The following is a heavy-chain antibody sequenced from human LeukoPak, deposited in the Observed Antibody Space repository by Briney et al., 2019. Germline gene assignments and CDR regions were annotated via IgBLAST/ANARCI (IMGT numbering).Heavy chain of an antibody. Sequence: GESLKISCKGSGYSFTSYWISWVRQMPGKGLEWMGRIDPSDSYTNYSPSFQGHVTISADKSISTAYLQWSSPKASDTAMYYCARHVGTENWFDPWGQGTLVTVSS. D-gene: IGHD2-15*01. CDR1: GYSFTSYW. J-gene: IGHJ5*02. CDR2: IDPSDSYT. V-gene: IGHV5-10-1*01. CDR3: ARHVGTENWFDP.